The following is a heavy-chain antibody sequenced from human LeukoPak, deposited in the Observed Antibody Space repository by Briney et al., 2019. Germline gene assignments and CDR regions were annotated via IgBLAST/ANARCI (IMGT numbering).Heavy chain of an antibody. CDR1: GYTFTSYA. Sequence: SVKVSCKASGYTFTSYAISWVRQAPGQGLEWMGGIIPIFGTANYAQKFQGRVTITADESTSTAYMELSSLRSEDTAVYYCARGVLWFGELTYFDYWGQGTLVTVSS. J-gene: IGHJ4*02. CDR2: IIPIFGTA. CDR3: ARGVLWFGELTYFDY. D-gene: IGHD3-10*01. V-gene: IGHV1-69*13.